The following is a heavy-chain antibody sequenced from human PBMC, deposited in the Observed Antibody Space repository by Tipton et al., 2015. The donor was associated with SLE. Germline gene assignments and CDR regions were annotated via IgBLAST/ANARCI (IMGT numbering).Heavy chain of an antibody. Sequence: TLSLTCAVYGGSFSGYYWSWIRQPPGKGLEWIGEINHSGSTNYNPSLKSRVTISVDTSKNQFSLKLSSVTAADTAVYYCARITTTRGGMDVWGQGTTVTVSS. CDR1: GGSFSGYY. J-gene: IGHJ6*02. CDR2: INHSGST. D-gene: IGHD1-1*01. CDR3: ARITTTRGGMDV. V-gene: IGHV4-34*01.